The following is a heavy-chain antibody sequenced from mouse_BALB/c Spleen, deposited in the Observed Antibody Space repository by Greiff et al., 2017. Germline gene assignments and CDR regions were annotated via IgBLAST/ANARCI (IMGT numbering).Heavy chain of an antibody. V-gene: IGHV1-15*01. CDR3: TPMITTGAWFAY. Sequence: QVQLQQSGAELVRPGASVTLSCKASGYTFTDYEMHWVKQTPVHGLEWIGAIDPETGGTAYNQKFKGKATLTADKSSSTAYMELRSLTSEDSAVYYCTPMITTGAWFAYWGQGTLVTVSA. CDR1: GYTFTDYE. J-gene: IGHJ3*01. D-gene: IGHD2-4*01. CDR2: IDPETGGT.